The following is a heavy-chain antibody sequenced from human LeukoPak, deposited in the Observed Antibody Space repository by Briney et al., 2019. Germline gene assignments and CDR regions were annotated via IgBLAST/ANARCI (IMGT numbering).Heavy chain of an antibody. D-gene: IGHD3-3*01. V-gene: IGHV1-69*04. CDR3: ARTEDYDFWSGYYTPYFDY. Sequence: PVKVSCKASGGTFSSYAISWVRQAPGQGLEWMGRIIPILGIANYAQKFQGRVTITADKSTSTAYMELSSLRSEDTAVYYCARTEDYDFWSGYYTPYFDYWGQGTLVTVSS. CDR1: GGTFSSYA. J-gene: IGHJ4*02. CDR2: IIPILGIA.